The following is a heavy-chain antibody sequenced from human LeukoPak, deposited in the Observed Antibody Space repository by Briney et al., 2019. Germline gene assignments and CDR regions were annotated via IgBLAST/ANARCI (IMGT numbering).Heavy chain of an antibody. CDR2: IFPGDSDT. J-gene: IGHJ4*02. CDR1: GYTFTGYY. V-gene: IGHV5-51*01. CDR3: ATSESQTKFDY. Sequence: KVSCKASGYTFTGYYMHWVRQMPGKGLEWMGLIFPGDSDTIYNPSFRGQVTISADKSITTAYLQWSSLKASDTAMYYCATSESQTKFDYWGQGTLVTASS. D-gene: IGHD1/OR15-1a*01.